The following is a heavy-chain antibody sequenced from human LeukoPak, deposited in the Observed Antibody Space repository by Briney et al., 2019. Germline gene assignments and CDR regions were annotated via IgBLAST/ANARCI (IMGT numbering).Heavy chain of an antibody. CDR3: ARGDSYGYYLDY. Sequence: SGTLSLTCTVSGDSINSLDLWSWVRQPPGKGLEWIGHIYHSGSTYYNPSLKSRVTISVDRSKNQFSLKLSSVTAADTAVYYCARGDSYGYYLDYWGQGTLVTVFS. V-gene: IGHV4-4*02. CDR2: IYHSGST. D-gene: IGHD5-18*01. CDR1: GDSINSLDL. J-gene: IGHJ4*02.